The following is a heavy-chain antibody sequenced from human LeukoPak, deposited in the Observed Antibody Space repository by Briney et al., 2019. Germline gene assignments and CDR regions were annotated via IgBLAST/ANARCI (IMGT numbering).Heavy chain of an antibody. D-gene: IGHD5-18*01. CDR3: TRWVVNSNLDY. Sequence: GGSLRLSCTTSGFTFSDYVLTWVRQAPGKGLEWVSFIRTGGTTEYAASVKGRFTISRDDSESIAYLQMNSLETEDTAVYYCTRWVVNSNLDYWGQGTLVTVSS. CDR2: IRTGGTT. CDR1: GFTFSDYV. V-gene: IGHV3-49*04. J-gene: IGHJ4*02.